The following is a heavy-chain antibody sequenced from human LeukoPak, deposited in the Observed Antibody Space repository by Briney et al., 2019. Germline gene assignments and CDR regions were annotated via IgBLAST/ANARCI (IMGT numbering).Heavy chain of an antibody. Sequence: SETLSLTCTVSCGSISSYYWSWIRQPPGKGLDYIGYISYSGSTNYNPSLKSRVTMSVDTSKNQFSLKLSSVTATDTAVKSCARQTPQDLAAAGAGYYYYMDVWGKGTTVTVSS. J-gene: IGHJ6*03. V-gene: IGHV4-59*08. CDR2: ISYSGST. D-gene: IGHD6-13*01. CDR3: ARQTPQDLAAAGAGYYYYMDV. CDR1: CGSISSYY.